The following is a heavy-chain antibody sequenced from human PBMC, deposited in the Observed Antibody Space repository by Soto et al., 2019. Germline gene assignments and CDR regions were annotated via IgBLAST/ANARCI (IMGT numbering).Heavy chain of an antibody. J-gene: IGHJ4*02. CDR2: IYWDDSK. V-gene: IGHV2-5*02. D-gene: IGHD3-9*01. CDR1: GFSLSTSGVG. CDR3: AHKGPEDWPLDY. Sequence: QITLKESGPTLVGPTQTLTLTCAFSGFSLSTSGVGVGWIRKPPGKALEWLAVIYWDDSKHYSPSLRSRLTITKDTSKNQGVLTMTNMDPMDTGTYYCAHKGPEDWPLDYWGQGTLVTVSS.